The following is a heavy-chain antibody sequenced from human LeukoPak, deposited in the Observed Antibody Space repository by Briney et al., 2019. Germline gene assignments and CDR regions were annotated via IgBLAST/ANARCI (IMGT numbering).Heavy chain of an antibody. CDR3: ARGWRDIKQYNWFDP. CDR1: GGSISSYY. D-gene: IGHD4-11*01. CDR2: IYYSGST. Sequence: SETLSLTCTVSGGSISSYYWSWIRQPPGKGLEWIGYIYYSGSTNYNPSLKSRVTISVDTSKNQFSLKLSSVTAADTAVYYCARGWRDIKQYNWFDPWGQGTLVTVSS. V-gene: IGHV4-59*01. J-gene: IGHJ5*02.